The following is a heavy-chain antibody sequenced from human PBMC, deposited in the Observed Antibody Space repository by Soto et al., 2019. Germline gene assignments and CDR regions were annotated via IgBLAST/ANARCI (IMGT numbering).Heavy chain of an antibody. J-gene: IGHJ5*02. CDR1: GFTFSSHA. V-gene: IGHV3-23*01. D-gene: IGHD3-16*01. Sequence: EVQLLESGGGLVQPGGSLRLSCAASGFTFSSHAMSWVRQAPGKGLEWVSAISVSGSTTYYADSVKGRFTISRDNSNSTLYLQMDSLRAEDTAVYYCATSPFQGGDTYFDDWGQGTLVAVSS. CDR3: ATSPFQGGDTYFDD. CDR2: ISVSGSTT.